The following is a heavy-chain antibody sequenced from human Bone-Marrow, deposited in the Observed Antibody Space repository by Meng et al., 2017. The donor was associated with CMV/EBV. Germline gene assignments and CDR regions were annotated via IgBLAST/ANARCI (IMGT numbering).Heavy chain of an antibody. V-gene: IGHV4-38-2*02. CDR3: ARARFDD. J-gene: IGHJ4*02. CDR2: IYHSGST. CDR1: GYSISSGYY. Sequence: SETLSLTCTVSGYSISSGYYWGWVRQPPGKGLGWIGSIYHSGSTYYNPSLKSRVTISVDTSKNQFSLKLNSVSAADTAVYYWARARFDDWGQGTPVTVSS.